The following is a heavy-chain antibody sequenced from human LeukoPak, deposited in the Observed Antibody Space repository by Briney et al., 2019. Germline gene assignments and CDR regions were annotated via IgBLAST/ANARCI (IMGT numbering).Heavy chain of an antibody. Sequence: GGSLRLSCAASGFTFSDYYMSWIRQAPGKGLEWVSYTSSSGSTIYYADSVKGRFTISRDNAKNSLYLQMNSLRAEDTAVYYCATRNYGDSYGAFDIWGQGTMVTVSS. J-gene: IGHJ3*02. V-gene: IGHV3-11*04. CDR3: ATRNYGDSYGAFDI. D-gene: IGHD4-17*01. CDR2: TSSSGSTI. CDR1: GFTFSDYY.